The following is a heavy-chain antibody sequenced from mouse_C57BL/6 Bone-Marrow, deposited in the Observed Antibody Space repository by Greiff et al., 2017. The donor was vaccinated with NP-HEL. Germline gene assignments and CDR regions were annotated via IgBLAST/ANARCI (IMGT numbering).Heavy chain of an antibody. V-gene: IGHV1-55*01. CDR2: IYPGSGST. D-gene: IGHD1-1*01. CDR3: ARWSITTVVDWYFDV. Sequence: QVHVKQPGAELVKPGASVKMSCKASGYTFTSYWITWVKQRPGQGLEWIGDIYPGSGSTNYNEKFKSKATLTVDTSSSTAYMQLSSLTSEDSAVYYCARWSITTVVDWYFDVWGTGTTVTVSS. J-gene: IGHJ1*03. CDR1: GYTFTSYW.